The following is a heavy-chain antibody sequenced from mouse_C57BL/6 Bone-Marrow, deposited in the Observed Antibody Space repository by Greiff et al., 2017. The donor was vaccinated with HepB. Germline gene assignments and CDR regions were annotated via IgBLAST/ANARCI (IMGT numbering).Heavy chain of an antibody. CDR3: TRGEVAY. Sequence: VQLQQSGTVLARPGASVKMSCKTSGYTFTSYWMHWVKQRPGQGLEWIGAIYPGNSDTSYNQKVKGEAKLTAVTSASTAYMELSSLTNEDSAVYYCTRGEVAYWGPGTLVTVSA. J-gene: IGHJ3*01. CDR2: IYPGNSDT. V-gene: IGHV1-5*01. CDR1: GYTFTSYW.